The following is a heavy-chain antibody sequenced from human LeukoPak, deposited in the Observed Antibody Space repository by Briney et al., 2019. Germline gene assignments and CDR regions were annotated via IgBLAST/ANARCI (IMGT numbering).Heavy chain of an antibody. CDR2: IWYDGRNK. J-gene: IGHJ4*02. V-gene: IGHV3-30*02. CDR1: GLTLSHHG. CDR3: VTGSSGTNLLVYFDS. Sequence: PGGSLRLSCTASGLTLSHHGMHWVRQAPGRGLEWVAFIWYDGRNKNYADYVKGRFTLSRDNSKNMVYLQMNSLRVEDTAVYHCVTGSSGTNLLVYFDSWGQRTLVTVSS. D-gene: IGHD1-7*01.